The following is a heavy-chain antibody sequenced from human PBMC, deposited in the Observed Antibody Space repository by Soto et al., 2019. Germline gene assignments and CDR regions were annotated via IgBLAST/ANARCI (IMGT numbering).Heavy chain of an antibody. V-gene: IGHV1-69*02. J-gene: IGHJ3*01. D-gene: IGHD2-2*01. CDR3: SIGSWSAETFDV. CDR2: IIPMLTVT. CDR1: GGTFNTYT. Sequence: QVHLTQSGAEVKKPGSSVKVSCKAAGGTFNTYTLFWVRQAPGHGLEWMGRIIPMLTVTNSAQKFQDRLTLTGDKSTGTAFMELTSLRSDDTAGYYCSIGSWSAETFDVWGQGTMVTVSS.